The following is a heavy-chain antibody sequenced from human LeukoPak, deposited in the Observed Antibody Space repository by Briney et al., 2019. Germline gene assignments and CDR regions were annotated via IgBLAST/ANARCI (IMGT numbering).Heavy chain of an antibody. D-gene: IGHD3-22*01. V-gene: IGHV1-8*03. J-gene: IGHJ4*02. CDR2: MNPNSGNT. Sequence: ASVKVSCKASGYTFTSYDINWVRQATGQGLEWMGWMNPNSGNTGYAQKFQGRVTITRNTSISTAYMELSSLRAEDTAVYYCARYYYDSSGYYSLDYWGQGTLVTVSS. CDR1: GYTFTSYD. CDR3: ARYYYDSSGYYSLDY.